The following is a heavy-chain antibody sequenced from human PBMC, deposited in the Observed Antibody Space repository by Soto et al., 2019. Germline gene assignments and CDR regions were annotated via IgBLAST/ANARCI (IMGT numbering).Heavy chain of an antibody. CDR1: GFSFSDYA. CDR3: AKRSPYSSGWYSPIFDY. J-gene: IGHJ4*02. Sequence: GGFLRLSCAASGFSFSDYAMSWVRQAPGKGLEWVSVISESGGSTHYADSVRGRFTVSRDNSKNSLSLRMNSLRDEDTAVYFCAKRSPYSSGWYSPIFDYWGQGALVTVSS. CDR2: ISESGGST. D-gene: IGHD6-13*01. V-gene: IGHV3-23*01.